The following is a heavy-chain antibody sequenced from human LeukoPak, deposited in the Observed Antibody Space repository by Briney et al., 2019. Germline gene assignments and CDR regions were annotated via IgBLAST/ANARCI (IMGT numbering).Heavy chain of an antibody. CDR2: ISASGGGT. CDR3: AKDLRSSSWYAAY. J-gene: IGHJ4*02. D-gene: IGHD6-13*01. V-gene: IGHV3-23*01. Sequence: GGSLRLSCAVSGFTFSSYAMNWVRQAPGKGLEWVSSISASGGGTYYADSVKGRFTISRDNSKNTLYLEMKSLRAEDTAVYYCAKDLRSSSWYAAYWGQGTLLTVSS. CDR1: GFTFSSYA.